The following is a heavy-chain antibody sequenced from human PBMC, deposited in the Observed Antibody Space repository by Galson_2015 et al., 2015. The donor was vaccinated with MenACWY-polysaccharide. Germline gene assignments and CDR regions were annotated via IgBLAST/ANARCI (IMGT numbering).Heavy chain of an antibody. CDR3: AKDGFPYYYDICGRQDY. J-gene: IGHJ4*02. CDR2: ISYDGSNK. D-gene: IGHD3-22*01. Sequence: SLRLSCAASGFTFSSYGMNWVRQAPGKGLEWVAVISYDGSNKNYADSVKGRFTISRDNSKNTLYLQMNSLRAEDTAVYYCAKDGFPYYYDICGRQDYWGQGTLVTVSS. CDR1: GFTFSSYG. V-gene: IGHV3-30*18.